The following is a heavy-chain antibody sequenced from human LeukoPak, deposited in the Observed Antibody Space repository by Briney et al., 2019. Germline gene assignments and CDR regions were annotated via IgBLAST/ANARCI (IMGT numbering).Heavy chain of an antibody. CDR2: IYNSGNT. D-gene: IGHD2-2*01. Sequence: SETLSLTCTVSGGSFGSGSSYWGWIRQPPGKGLEWIGNIYNSGNTYYNPSLKSRVPISVGTSKNQFSLKLSSVTAADTAVYYCAGTPTKDIVVVPVYWGQGTLVTVSS. CDR3: AGTPTKDIVVVPVY. CDR1: GGSFGSGSSY. J-gene: IGHJ4*02. V-gene: IGHV4-39*01.